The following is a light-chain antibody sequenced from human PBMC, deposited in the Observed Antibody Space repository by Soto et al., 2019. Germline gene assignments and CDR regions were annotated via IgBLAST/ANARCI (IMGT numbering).Light chain of an antibody. CDR2: DAS. J-gene: IGKJ1*01. CDR3: QHYNNWPPWT. CDR1: QSVSNK. Sequence: EIVMTQSPATLSVSPWERATLSCRASQSVSNKLAWYQQKPGQAPRLLLYDASTRATGIPARISGSGSGTEFTLTISTLQSEDFAIYYCQHYNNWPPWTFGQGTKVDIK. V-gene: IGKV3-15*01.